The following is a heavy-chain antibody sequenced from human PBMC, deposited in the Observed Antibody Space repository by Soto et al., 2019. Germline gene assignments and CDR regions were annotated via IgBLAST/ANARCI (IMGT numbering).Heavy chain of an antibody. D-gene: IGHD3-10*01. CDR2: ISYSGST. CDR1: GASITTYY. J-gene: IGHJ5*02. CDR3: ARDWDSSGLLDP. V-gene: IGHV4-59*01. Sequence: KSSETLSLTCSVSGASITTYYWSWIRQPPGKGLEWIGSISYSGSTEYNPSLESRVMISLDTSKNQFSLRLTSVTAADTALYYCARDWDSSGLLDPWGQGALVTVYS.